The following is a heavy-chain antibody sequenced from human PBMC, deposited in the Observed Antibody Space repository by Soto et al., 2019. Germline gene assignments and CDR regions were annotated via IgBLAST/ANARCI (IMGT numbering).Heavy chain of an antibody. CDR1: GGSTSSYY. CDR2: IYYSGST. CDR3: ARHEDYDFWSGYPNDAFDI. J-gene: IGHJ3*02. V-gene: IGHV4-59*08. D-gene: IGHD3-3*01. Sequence: PSETLSLTCTVSGGSTSSYYWSWIRQPPGKGLEWIGYIYYSGSTNYNPSLKSRVTISVDTSKNQFSLKLSSVTAADTAVYYCARHEDYDFWSGYPNDAFDIWGQGTMVTVSS.